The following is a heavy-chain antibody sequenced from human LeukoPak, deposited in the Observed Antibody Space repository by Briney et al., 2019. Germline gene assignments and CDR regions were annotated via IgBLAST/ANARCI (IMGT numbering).Heavy chain of an antibody. CDR3: ARGSEYRLLSSFYFDY. Sequence: ASVKVSCKASGYTFTSYGISWVRQAPGQGLEWMGWISAYNGNTNYAQKLQGRVTMTTDTSTSTAYMELRSLRSDDTAVYYRARGSEYRLLSSFYFDYWGQGTLVTVSS. V-gene: IGHV1-18*04. CDR1: GYTFTSYG. D-gene: IGHD2-2*01. CDR2: ISAYNGNT. J-gene: IGHJ4*02.